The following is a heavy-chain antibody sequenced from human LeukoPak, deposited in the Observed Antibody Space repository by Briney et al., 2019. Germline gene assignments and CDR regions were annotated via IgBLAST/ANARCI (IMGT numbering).Heavy chain of an antibody. CDR3: ARDRLEGGETFDS. V-gene: IGHV3-21*01. Sequence: TGGSLRLSCAASGFSFRSYSMDWVRQAPGKGLEWVSSITGSSSYISYADSVKGRFTISRDNAENSLFLQMNSLRPEDTAVYFCARDRLEGGETFDSWGKGTTVTVSS. CDR1: GFSFRSYS. J-gene: IGHJ6*04. CDR2: ITGSSSYI. D-gene: IGHD3-9*01.